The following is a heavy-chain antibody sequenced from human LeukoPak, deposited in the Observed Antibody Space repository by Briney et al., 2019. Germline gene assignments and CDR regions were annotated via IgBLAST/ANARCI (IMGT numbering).Heavy chain of an antibody. CDR3: ARERAAYRYYFDY. D-gene: IGHD6-25*01. CDR1: GFTFSSYS. V-gene: IGHV3-21*01. Sequence: GGSLRLSCAASGFTFSSYSMNWVRQAPGKGLEWVSSISSSSSYIYYADSVKGRFTISRDNAKNSLYLQMNSLRAEDTAVYYCARERAAYRYYFDYWGQGTLVTVSS. CDR2: ISSSSSYI. J-gene: IGHJ4*02.